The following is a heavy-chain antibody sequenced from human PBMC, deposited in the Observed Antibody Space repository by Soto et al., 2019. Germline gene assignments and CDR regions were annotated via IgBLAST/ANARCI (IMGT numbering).Heavy chain of an antibody. V-gene: IGHV4-39*01. D-gene: IGHD3-9*01. CDR1: GGSISSSSYY. Sequence: PSETLSLTCTVSGGSISSSSYYWGWIRQPPGKGLEWIGSIYYSGSTYYNPSLKSRVTISVDTSKNQFSLKLSSVTAADTAVYNCARHDILTGEFDYWGQGTLVTVSS. J-gene: IGHJ4*02. CDR2: IYYSGST. CDR3: ARHDILTGEFDY.